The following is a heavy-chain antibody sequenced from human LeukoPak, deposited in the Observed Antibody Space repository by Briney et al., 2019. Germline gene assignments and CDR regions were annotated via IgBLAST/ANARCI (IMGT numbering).Heavy chain of an antibody. D-gene: IGHD6-13*01. CDR2: ISSSSSTI. CDR3: ARDGIAAAGTWYYYYMDV. V-gene: IGHV3-48*01. Sequence: GGALRLSCAASGFTFSSYSMNWVRQAPGKGLEWVSYISSSSSTIYYADSVKGRFTISRDNAKNSLYLQMNSLRAEDTAVYYCARDGIAAAGTWYYYYMDVWGKGTTVTVSS. CDR1: GFTFSSYS. J-gene: IGHJ6*03.